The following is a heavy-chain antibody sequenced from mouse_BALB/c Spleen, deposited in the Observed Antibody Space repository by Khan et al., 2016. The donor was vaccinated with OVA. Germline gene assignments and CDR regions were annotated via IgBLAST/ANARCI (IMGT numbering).Heavy chain of an antibody. Sequence: QVQLQQSGAELAKPGASVKMSCKASGYTFTSYWMHWVKQRPGQGLEWIGYINPSTGYTEYNQKFKDKATLTADKSSSTAYMQLSSLTSEDSAVYYCGRGHYGRSSFAYWGQGTLVTVSA. CDR2: INPSTGYT. V-gene: IGHV1-7*01. CDR3: GRGHYGRSSFAY. CDR1: GYTFTSYW. D-gene: IGHD1-1*01. J-gene: IGHJ3*01.